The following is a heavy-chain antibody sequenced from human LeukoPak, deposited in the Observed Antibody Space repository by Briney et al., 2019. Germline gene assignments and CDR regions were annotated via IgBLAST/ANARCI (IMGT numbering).Heavy chain of an antibody. CDR3: AREHIVVVTAIRGDYYYGMDV. V-gene: IGHV1-69*01. CDR1: GGTFSSYA. CDR2: IIPIFGTA. Sequence: SVKVSCKASGGTFSSYAISWVRQAPGQGLEWMGGIIPIFGTANYAQKFQGRVTITADESTSTAYMELSSLRSEDAAVYYCAREHIVVVTAIRGDYYYGMDVWGQGTTVTVSS. D-gene: IGHD2-21*02. J-gene: IGHJ6*02.